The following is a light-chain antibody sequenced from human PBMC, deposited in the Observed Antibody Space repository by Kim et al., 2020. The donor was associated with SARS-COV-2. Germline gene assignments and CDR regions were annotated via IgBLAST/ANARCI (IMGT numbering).Light chain of an antibody. CDR3: NSRDSNDNVV. J-gene: IGLJ2*01. CDR2: GKN. CDR1: SLRSYY. Sequence: SLGQTVSITCQGDSLRSYYATWYQQKPGQVPILVIYGKNNRPSGIPYRFSGSSSGNTASLTITGTQAGDEADYYCNSRDSNDNVVFGGGTQLTVL. V-gene: IGLV3-19*01.